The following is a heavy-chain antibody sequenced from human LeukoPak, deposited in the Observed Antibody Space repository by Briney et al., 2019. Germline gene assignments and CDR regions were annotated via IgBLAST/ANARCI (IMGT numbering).Heavy chain of an antibody. D-gene: IGHD1-1*01. J-gene: IGHJ4*02. CDR2: ISGSGGST. CDR3: AKVPGTTMAVDYFDY. Sequence: PGGSLRLSCAASGFTFSSYAMSWVRQAPGKGLERVSAISGSGGSTYYADSVKGRFTISRDNSKNTLYLQMNSLRAEDTAVYYCAKVPGTTMAVDYFDYWGQGTLVTVSS. V-gene: IGHV3-23*01. CDR1: GFTFSSYA.